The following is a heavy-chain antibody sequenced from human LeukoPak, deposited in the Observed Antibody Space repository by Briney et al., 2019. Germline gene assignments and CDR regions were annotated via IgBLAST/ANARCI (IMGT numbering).Heavy chain of an antibody. CDR2: VHNVGST. CDR1: GVSTTNGIYY. J-gene: IGHJ4*02. CDR3: ARHAEYNSGWHFYLDH. Sequence: SETLSLTCSVSGVSTTNGIYYWAWIRQSPGKGLEWIGSVHNVGSTYYNLSLRSRVTMSIDTSKNQFSLRLNSVTAADTAVYYCARHAEYNSGWHFYLDHWGQGILVTVSS. D-gene: IGHD6-19*01. V-gene: IGHV4-39*01.